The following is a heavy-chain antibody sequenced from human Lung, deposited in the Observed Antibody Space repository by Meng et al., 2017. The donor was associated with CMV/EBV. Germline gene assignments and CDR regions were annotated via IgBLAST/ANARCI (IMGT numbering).Heavy chain of an antibody. CDR2: ISNTAIP. V-gene: IGHV4-30-4*01. CDR1: STLSINSY. D-gene: IGHD3-22*01. J-gene: IGHJ4*02. CDR3: ASNTPYYYHTTGPVWGN. Sequence: STLSINSYRSCIRQPPGKGPQWIGYISNTAIPSYNPSLKSRVTISLDTSRNQFSLKLNSATVADTAVYYCASNTPYYYHTTGPVWGNWGQGTLVTVSS.